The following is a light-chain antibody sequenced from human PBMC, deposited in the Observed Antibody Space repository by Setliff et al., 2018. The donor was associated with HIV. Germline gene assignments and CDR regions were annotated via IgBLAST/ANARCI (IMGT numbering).Light chain of an antibody. CDR3: SSYTSSTPLYV. V-gene: IGLV2-14*01. Sequence: QSALTQPASVSGSPGQSITISCTGTSSDVGGYNYVSWYQQHPGKAPKLMISDVSKRPSGVSSRFSGSKSGNTASLTISGLQTEDEADYYCSSYTSSTPLYVFGTGTKGTVL. J-gene: IGLJ1*01. CDR1: SSDVGGYNY. CDR2: DVS.